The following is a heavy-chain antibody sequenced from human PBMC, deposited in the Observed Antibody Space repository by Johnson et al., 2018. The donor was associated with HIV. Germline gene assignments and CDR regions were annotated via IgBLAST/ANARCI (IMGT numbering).Heavy chain of an antibody. J-gene: IGHJ3*02. Sequence: QEQLVESGGGLVKPGGSLRLSCAASGFTFSTFPMHWVRQAPGKGLDWVAIISYDGSNKYYADSVKGRFTISRENSKTTLYLQMNSLSAEDTAVYYCAKETRDSRSAFDIWGQGTMVTVSS. CDR3: AKETRDSRSAFDI. V-gene: IGHV3-30*04. CDR2: ISYDGSNK. CDR1: GFTFSTFP. D-gene: IGHD3-22*01.